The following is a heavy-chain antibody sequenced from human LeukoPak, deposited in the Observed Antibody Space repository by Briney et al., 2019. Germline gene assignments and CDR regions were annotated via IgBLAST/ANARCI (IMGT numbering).Heavy chain of an antibody. V-gene: IGHV1-2*02. J-gene: IGHJ4*02. CDR2: INPNSGGT. CDR3: ARPNFWSGYYQGY. D-gene: IGHD3-3*01. CDR1: GYTFTGYY. Sequence: PLASVKVSCKASGYTFTGYYMHWVRQAPGQGLEWMGWINPNSGGTNYAQKFQGRVTMTRDTSISTAYMELSRLRSDDTAVYYCARPNFWSGYYQGYWGQGTLVTVSS.